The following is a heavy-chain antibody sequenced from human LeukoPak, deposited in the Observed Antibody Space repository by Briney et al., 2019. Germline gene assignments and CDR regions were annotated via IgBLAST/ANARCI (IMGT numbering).Heavy chain of an antibody. Sequence: PSETPSLTCTVSGGSISSSSYYWGWIRQPPGKGLEWIGYIYHSGSTYYNPSLKSRVTISVDTSKNQFSLKLSSVTAADTAVYYCARDSRVAAAGAGHYSMDVWGQGTTVTVSS. CDR1: GGSISSSSYY. V-gene: IGHV4-39*07. CDR2: IYHSGST. J-gene: IGHJ6*02. D-gene: IGHD6-13*01. CDR3: ARDSRVAAAGAGHYSMDV.